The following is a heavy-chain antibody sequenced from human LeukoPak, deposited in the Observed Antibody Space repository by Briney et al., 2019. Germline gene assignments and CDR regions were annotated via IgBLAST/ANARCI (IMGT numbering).Heavy chain of an antibody. D-gene: IGHD3-10*01. CDR1: GYTFTSYV. Sequence: ASVKVSCKPSGYTFTSYVISLVRQAPGQGPEWMGWISAYNGDTNYAQKFQGRVTMTTGTSTSTAYMEVRSLRSDDTAVYYCARAGSTAFGIIIIRDFDYWGQGTLVTVSS. V-gene: IGHV1-18*01. J-gene: IGHJ4*02. CDR3: ARAGSTAFGIIIIRDFDY. CDR2: ISAYNGDT.